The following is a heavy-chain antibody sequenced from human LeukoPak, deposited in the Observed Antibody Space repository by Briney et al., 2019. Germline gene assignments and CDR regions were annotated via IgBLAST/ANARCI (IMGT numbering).Heavy chain of an antibody. CDR2: IKQDGSEK. D-gene: IGHD3-22*01. J-gene: IGHJ4*02. CDR1: GFTFSSYW. CDR3: ARGGAYTDYYDSDFDY. V-gene: IGHV3-7*01. Sequence: GSLRLSCAASGFTFSSYWMSWVRQAPGKGLEWVANIKQDGSEKYYVDSVKGRFTISRDNAKNSLYLQMNSLRAEDTAVYYCARGGAYTDYYDSDFDYWGQGTLVTVSS.